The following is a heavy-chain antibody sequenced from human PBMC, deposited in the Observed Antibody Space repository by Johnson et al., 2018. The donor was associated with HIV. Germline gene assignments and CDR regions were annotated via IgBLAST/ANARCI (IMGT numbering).Heavy chain of an antibody. CDR1: GFTFSNYG. V-gene: IGHV3-30*02. D-gene: IGHD3-22*01. Sequence: QVQLVESGGGLVQPGGSLRLSCAASGFTFSNYGMHWVRQAPGKGLEWVTFIRYDGIIKYYAESVKGRFTISRDTSKNTLSLQMNSLRAEDTAVYYCVYESSGYDAFDIWGQGTMVTVSS. J-gene: IGHJ3*02. CDR3: VYESSGYDAFDI. CDR2: IRYDGIIK.